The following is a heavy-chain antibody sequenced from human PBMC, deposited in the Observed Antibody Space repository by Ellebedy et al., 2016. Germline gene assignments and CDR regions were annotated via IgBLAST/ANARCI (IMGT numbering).Heavy chain of an antibody. CDR1: GFTFSSHW. J-gene: IGHJ2*01. CDR3: ARSVQWYFDL. Sequence: HTGGSLRLSCAASGFTFSSHWMHWVRQAPGKGLEWVSGIDNDGSRTNYADSVKGRFTISRDNAKNSLYLQMNSLRDEDTAVYYCARSVQWYFDLWGRGTLVTVSS. CDR2: IDNDGSRT. V-gene: IGHV3-74*01.